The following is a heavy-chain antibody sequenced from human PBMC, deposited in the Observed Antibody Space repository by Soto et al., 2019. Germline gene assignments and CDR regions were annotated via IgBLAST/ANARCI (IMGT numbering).Heavy chain of an antibody. CDR2: IKQDGSEK. V-gene: IGHV3-7*01. CDR1: AFTFSSYW. D-gene: IGHD3-22*01. CDR3: ARDLIVVVRGLGSGLGSEVY. Sequence: GGSLRLSCAASAFTFSSYWMSWVRQGPGKGLEWVANIKQDGSEKYYVDSVKGRFTIPRDNAKNSLYLQMNSLRAEDTAVYYCARDLIVVVRGLGSGLGSEVYWGQGTLVTVSS. J-gene: IGHJ4*02.